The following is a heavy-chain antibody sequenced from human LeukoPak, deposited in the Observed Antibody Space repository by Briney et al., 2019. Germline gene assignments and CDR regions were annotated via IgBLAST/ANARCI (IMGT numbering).Heavy chain of an antibody. V-gene: IGHV3-49*04. CDR2: IRSNVYGGTT. CDR3: TTSLRSGWYRGFDY. Sequence: PGRSLILSCTASGFSFGDYAMSWVRQAPGRGLEWVGLIRSNVYGGTTEYAASVKGRFSISREDSKSIANLHMNSLKTDDTAVYFCTTSLRSGWYRGFDYWGQGTLVTVSS. J-gene: IGHJ4*02. D-gene: IGHD6-19*01. CDR1: GFSFGDYA.